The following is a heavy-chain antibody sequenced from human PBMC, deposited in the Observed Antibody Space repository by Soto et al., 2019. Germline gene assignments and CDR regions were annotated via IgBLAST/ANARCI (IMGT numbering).Heavy chain of an antibody. Sequence: SETLSLTCVVSDGSISTYDWWTWVRQPPGKGLEWIGKMFHSGGADYSPSLKSRVTISADSSKNHFSLRLTAVTAADTAVYYCARGDGYDSFDFWGQGIQVTVSS. CDR1: DGSISTYDW. CDR2: MFHSGGA. CDR3: ARGDGYDSFDF. J-gene: IGHJ4*02. V-gene: IGHV4-4*02. D-gene: IGHD5-18*01.